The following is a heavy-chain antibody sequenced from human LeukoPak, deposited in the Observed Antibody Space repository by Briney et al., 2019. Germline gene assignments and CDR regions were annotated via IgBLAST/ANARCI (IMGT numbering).Heavy chain of an antibody. V-gene: IGHV4-39*07. D-gene: IGHD3-10*01. CDR2: IYYSGST. CDR1: GGSISSSSYY. Sequence: SETLSLTCTVSGGSISSSSYYWGWIRQPPGKGLEWIGSIYYSGSTYYNPSLKSRVTISVDTSKNQFSLKLSSVTAADTAVYYCARDLRYGSGSYYQAFDIWGQGTMVTVSS. J-gene: IGHJ3*02. CDR3: ARDLRYGSGSYYQAFDI.